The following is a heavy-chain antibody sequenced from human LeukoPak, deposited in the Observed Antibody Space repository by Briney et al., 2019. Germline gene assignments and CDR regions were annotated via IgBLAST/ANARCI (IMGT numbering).Heavy chain of an antibody. CDR2: ISGSGGST. Sequence: EXXSAISGSGGSTYYADSVKGRFTISRDNSKNTLYLQMNSLRAEDTAVYYCAKDTLTVIYLFDYWGQGTLVTVSS. CDR3: AKDTLTVIYLFDY. D-gene: IGHD4-17*01. V-gene: IGHV3-23*01. J-gene: IGHJ4*02.